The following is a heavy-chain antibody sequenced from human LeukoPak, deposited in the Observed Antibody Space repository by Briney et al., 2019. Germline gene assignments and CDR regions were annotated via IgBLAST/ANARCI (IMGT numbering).Heavy chain of an antibody. CDR3: ARRAKYYGSGSLTFDY. CDR2: IYYSGST. CDR1: GGSLSSGGYY. D-gene: IGHD3-10*01. J-gene: IGHJ4*02. Sequence: SQTLSLTCTVSGGSLSSGGYYWSWIRQHPGKGLEWIGYIYYSGSTYYNPSLKSRVTISVDTSKNQFSLKLSSVTAADTAVYYCARRAKYYGSGSLTFDYWGQGTLVTVSS. V-gene: IGHV4-31*03.